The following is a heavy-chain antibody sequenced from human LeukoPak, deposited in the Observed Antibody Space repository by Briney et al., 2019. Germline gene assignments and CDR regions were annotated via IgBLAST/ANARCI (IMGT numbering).Heavy chain of an antibody. V-gene: IGHV4-59*01. Sequence: SETLSLTCTVSGGSISSYYWSWIRQPPGKGLEWIGYIYYSGSTNYNPSLKSRVTISVDTSKNQFSLKLSSVTAADTAVYYCARDRRKVDTMVRGQGRYFDLWGRGTLVTVSS. J-gene: IGHJ2*01. CDR2: IYYSGST. CDR3: ARDRRKVDTMVRGQGRYFDL. CDR1: GGSISSYY. D-gene: IGHD3-10*01.